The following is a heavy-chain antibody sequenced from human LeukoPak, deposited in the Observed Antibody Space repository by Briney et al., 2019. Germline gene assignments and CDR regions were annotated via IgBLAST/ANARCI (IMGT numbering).Heavy chain of an antibody. V-gene: IGHV1-18*01. CDR2: ISAYNGNT. CDR1: GYTFTSYG. D-gene: IGHD2-8*01. CDR3: AREADIVLMVYAIRNYYYYGMDV. J-gene: IGHJ6*02. Sequence: ASVKVSCKASGYTFTSYGISWVRQAPGQGLEWMGWISAYNGNTNYAQKLQGRVTMSTDTSTSTAYMELRSLRSDDTAVYYCAREADIVLMVYAIRNYYYYGMDVWGQGTTVTVSS.